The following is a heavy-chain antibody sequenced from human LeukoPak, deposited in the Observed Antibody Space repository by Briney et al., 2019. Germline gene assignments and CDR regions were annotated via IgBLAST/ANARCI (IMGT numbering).Heavy chain of an antibody. D-gene: IGHD3-9*01. CDR3: ARALSYYDILTGSLTYYFDY. Sequence: EASVNVSCKASGYTFTGFYMHWVRQAPGEGREWKGWIHPNSGGTNYAQKFQGRVTMTRDTSISTAYMELSRLRSDDTAVYYCARALSYYDILTGSLTYYFDYWGQGTLVTVSS. J-gene: IGHJ4*02. CDR1: GYTFTGFY. CDR2: IHPNSGGT. V-gene: IGHV1-2*02.